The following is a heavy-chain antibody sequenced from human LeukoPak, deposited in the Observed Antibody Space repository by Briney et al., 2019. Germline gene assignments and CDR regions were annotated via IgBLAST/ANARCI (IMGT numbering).Heavy chain of an antibody. CDR2: IWYDGSTK. D-gene: IGHD3-10*01. V-gene: IGHV3-33*06. Sequence: PGRSLRLSCAASGFTFRTYGMHWVRQAPGKGLEWVAIIWYDGSTKYYAESVKGRFTISRDNSKNTLYLQMSSLRAGDTAVYYCVKDGSGSYYTYYFDYWGQGTLVTVSS. CDR3: VKDGSGSYYTYYFDY. CDR1: GFTFRTYG. J-gene: IGHJ4*02.